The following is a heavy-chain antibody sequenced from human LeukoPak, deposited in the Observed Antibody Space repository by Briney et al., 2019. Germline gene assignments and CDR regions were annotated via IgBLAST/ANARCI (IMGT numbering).Heavy chain of an antibody. CDR1: GYTFTGYY. CDR2: INPNSGDT. Sequence: ASVKVSCKASGYTFTGYYINWVRQAPGQGLEWMGRINPNSGDTNFAQKFQGRVTLTRDTSISTSYMELSSLRSDDTAVYFCAKDRECFDIWGQGTMVTVSS. V-gene: IGHV1-2*06. J-gene: IGHJ3*02. CDR3: AKDRECFDI. D-gene: IGHD3-3*01.